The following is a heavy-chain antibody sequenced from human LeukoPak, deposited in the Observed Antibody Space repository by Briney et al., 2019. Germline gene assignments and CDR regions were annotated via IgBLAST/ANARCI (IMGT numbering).Heavy chain of an antibody. CDR2: ISGSGGST. D-gene: IGHD3-10*01. CDR3: AKSFRGGYYYYYGMDV. V-gene: IGHV3-23*01. J-gene: IGHJ6*02. CDR1: GVTFSSYA. Sequence: PGGSLRLSCAASGVTFSSYAMSSGRQAPGKGLEWVSAISGSGGSTYYADSVKGRFTISSDNSKNTLYLQMNSLRAEDTAVYYCAKSFRGGYYYYYGMDVWGQGTTVTVSS.